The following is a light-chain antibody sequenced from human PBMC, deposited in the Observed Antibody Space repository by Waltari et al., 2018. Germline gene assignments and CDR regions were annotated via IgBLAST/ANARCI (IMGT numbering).Light chain of an antibody. CDR3: QQYYDIPVT. CDR2: WAS. V-gene: IGKV4-1*01. Sequence: DIVMTQSPDSLPVSLGERATLNCKSSQSVLYNTDNKNYLAWYQQKPCQSPKLLIYWASTRESGVPDRFSGSGSGTDFTLTISGLQADDAAIYFCQQYYDIPVTFGQGTRLEIK. J-gene: IGKJ2*01. CDR1: QSVLYNTDNKNY.